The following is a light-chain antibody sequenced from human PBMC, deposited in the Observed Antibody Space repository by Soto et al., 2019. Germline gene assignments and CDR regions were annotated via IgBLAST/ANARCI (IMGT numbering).Light chain of an antibody. J-gene: IGKJ5*01. CDR1: QRISTN. V-gene: IGKV3-15*01. CDR3: QQRSNWIT. Sequence: DIAMTQSPPILSVSPGEGATLSCRASQRISTNLAWYQHIPGQAPRLLIVSSSRRPTDVPARFSGSGSGTDFTLTISSLQSEDSAFYYCQQRSNWITFGQGTRLENK. CDR2: SSS.